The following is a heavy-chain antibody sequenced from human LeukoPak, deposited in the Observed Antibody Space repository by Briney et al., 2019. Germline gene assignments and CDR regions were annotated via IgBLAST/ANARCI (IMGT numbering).Heavy chain of an antibody. CDR1: GFTFSSYW. V-gene: IGHV3-7*03. D-gene: IGHD6-19*01. J-gene: IGHJ3*02. Sequence: GGSLRLSCAASGFTFSSYWMTWVRQAPGKGLEWVANIKQDGSEKYYVDSVKGRFTISRDNAKNSLYLQMNSLRAEDTAVYYCAKVQWLVRGGLDAFDIWGQGTMVTVSS. CDR3: AKVQWLVRGGLDAFDI. CDR2: IKQDGSEK.